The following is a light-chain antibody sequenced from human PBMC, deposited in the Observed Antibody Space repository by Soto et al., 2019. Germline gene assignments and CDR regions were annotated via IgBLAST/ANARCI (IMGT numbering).Light chain of an antibody. CDR2: RAS. J-gene: IGKJ4*01. Sequence: DIHMMQSPSSLSASVGDTVIITCRASQDINNRLGWFQQKPQKARKSLIYRASNLQSGVPSRFIGSGSGTEFTLTIINLQPDDFAIYFCQQYEDYPLTFGGGTRVDIK. CDR1: QDINNR. CDR3: QQYEDYPLT. V-gene: IGKV1-16*01.